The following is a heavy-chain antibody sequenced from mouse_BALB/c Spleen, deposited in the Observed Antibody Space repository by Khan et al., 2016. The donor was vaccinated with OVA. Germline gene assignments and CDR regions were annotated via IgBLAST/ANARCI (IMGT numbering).Heavy chain of an antibody. CDR1: GYTFTSYW. CDR2: INPTSGYT. J-gene: IGHJ2*01. CDR3: ARDRIDY. V-gene: IGHV1-7*01. Sequence: QIQLVQSGAELAKPGASAKMSCTASGYTFTSYWMHWIKQRPGQGLEWIGYINPTSGYTDYNQKFKDKATLTADKSSSTAYMQLSSLTSDDSAVYYCARDRIDYWGQGTALTVSS.